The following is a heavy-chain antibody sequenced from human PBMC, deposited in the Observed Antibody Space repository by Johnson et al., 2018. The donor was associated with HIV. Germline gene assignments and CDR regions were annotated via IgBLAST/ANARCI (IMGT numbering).Heavy chain of an antibody. D-gene: IGHD1-26*01. CDR3: AKDRGSSLEAFDI. Sequence: VQLVESGGGLVKPGGSLRLSCAASGFTFSNAWMSWVRQAPGNGLEWVADIKQDGSEKYYLDPVKGRFTISRDNAKNSLYLQMNSLRAEDTALYYCAKDRGSSLEAFDIWGQGTMVTVSS. J-gene: IGHJ3*02. CDR2: IKQDGSEK. V-gene: IGHV3-7*03. CDR1: GFTFSNAW.